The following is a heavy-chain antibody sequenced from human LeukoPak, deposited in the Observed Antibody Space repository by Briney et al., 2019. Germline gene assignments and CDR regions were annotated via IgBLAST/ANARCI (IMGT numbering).Heavy chain of an antibody. J-gene: IGHJ6*02. CDR3: ARGSYYDSSGYYSTTCYYTMDV. CDR1: GGSISGYY. V-gene: IGHV4-59*01. CDR2: IYYSGST. D-gene: IGHD3-22*01. Sequence: SETLSLTCAVSGGSISGYYWIWIRQPPGKGLEWIGYIYYSGSTNYNPSLKSRVTISVDTSKNQFSLRLSSVTAADTAVYYCARGSYYDSSGYYSTTCYYTMDVWGQGTTVTVS.